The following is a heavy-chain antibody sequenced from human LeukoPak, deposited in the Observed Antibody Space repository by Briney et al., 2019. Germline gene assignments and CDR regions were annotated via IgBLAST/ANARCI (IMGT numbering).Heavy chain of an antibody. Sequence: PGGSLRLSCAASGFTFSSYAMSWVRQAPGKGLEWVSVIRGSGGSTYYADSVKGRFTISRDNSKNTLYLQMNSLRAEDTAVYYCAKCHSGNYYYGMDVWGQGTTVTVSS. V-gene: IGHV3-23*01. J-gene: IGHJ6*02. CDR1: GFTFSSYA. CDR2: IRGSGGST. D-gene: IGHD1-26*01. CDR3: AKCHSGNYYYGMDV.